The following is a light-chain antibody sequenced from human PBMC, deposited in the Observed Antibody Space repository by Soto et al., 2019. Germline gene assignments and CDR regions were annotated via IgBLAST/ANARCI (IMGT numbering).Light chain of an antibody. Sequence: QSVLTQPPSASGTPGQRVTISCSGSSSNIGSNTVNWYQQVPGTAPKLLIYSNNQRPSGVPDRFSGSKSGTSASLAISGLQSEDEADYYCAAWDDSLNGVXFGGGXKVTVL. CDR3: AAWDDSLNGVX. J-gene: IGLJ2*01. CDR1: SSNIGSNT. CDR2: SNN. V-gene: IGLV1-44*01.